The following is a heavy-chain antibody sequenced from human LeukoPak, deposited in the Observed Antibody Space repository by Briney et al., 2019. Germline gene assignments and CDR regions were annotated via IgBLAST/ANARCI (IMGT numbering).Heavy chain of an antibody. J-gene: IGHJ4*02. V-gene: IGHV4-39*01. D-gene: IGHD3-22*01. CDR2: ISYGGST. CDR3: AGYYYDSSGYLG. Sequence: PSETLSLTCTVPGGSISSVGYYWGWIRQPPGKGLEWIGSISYGGSTYYNPSLKSRVTIYIDTSKNQVSLKLTSVTAADTAMYYCAGYYYDSSGYLGCGQGTLVTVSS. CDR1: GGSISSVGYY.